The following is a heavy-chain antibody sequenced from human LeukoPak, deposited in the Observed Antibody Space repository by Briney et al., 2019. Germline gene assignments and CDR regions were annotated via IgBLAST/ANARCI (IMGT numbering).Heavy chain of an antibody. CDR3: AREHEFRSGFFDH. J-gene: IGHJ4*02. Sequence: GRSLRLSCAASGFTFSNYGMHWVRQAPGKGLEWVAVIWYDGSNKYYADSVKGRFTISRDNSKNTLYLQMNSLRAEDTAVYYCAREHEFRSGFFDHWGQGTLVTVSS. CDR2: IWYDGSNK. V-gene: IGHV3-33*01. D-gene: IGHD3-3*01. CDR1: GFTFSNYG.